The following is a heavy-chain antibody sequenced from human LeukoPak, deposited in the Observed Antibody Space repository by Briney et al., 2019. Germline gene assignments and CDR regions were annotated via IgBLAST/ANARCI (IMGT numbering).Heavy chain of an antibody. CDR1: GFTFDDYA. D-gene: IGHD3-10*01. J-gene: IGHJ4*02. CDR3: AKVDHEGSGGWWYFDS. V-gene: IGHV3-9*01. Sequence: GRSLRLSCAASGFTFDDYAMHGVRQAPGKGLEWVSGISWNSGSIGYADSVKGRFTISRDNAKNSLYLQMNSLRADDTALYYPAKVDHEGSGGWWYFDSWGQGTLVTVSS. CDR2: ISWNSGSI.